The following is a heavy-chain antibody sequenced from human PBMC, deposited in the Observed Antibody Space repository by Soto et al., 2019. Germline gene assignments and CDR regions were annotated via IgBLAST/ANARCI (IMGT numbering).Heavy chain of an antibody. J-gene: IGHJ3*02. CDR1: GFTFSRYG. CDR2: ISYDGSNK. V-gene: IGHV3-30*03. D-gene: IGHD6-13*01. Sequence: QVQLVESGGGVVQPGRSLRLSCAASGFTFSRYGMHWVRQAPGKGLEWVAVISYDGSNKYYADSVKGRFTISRDNAKDPLYLQMSSLRAEDTAVYYCVASSRWYRGAFDIWGQGTMVTVSS. CDR3: VASSRWYRGAFDI.